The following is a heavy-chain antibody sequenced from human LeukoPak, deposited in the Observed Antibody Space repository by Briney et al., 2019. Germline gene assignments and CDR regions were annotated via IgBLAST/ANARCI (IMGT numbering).Heavy chain of an antibody. V-gene: IGHV3-53*01. J-gene: IGHJ6*02. D-gene: IGHD6-13*01. CDR3: ARAGGSSSRVPDYYGMDV. CDR1: GFSVSGNY. Sequence: GGSLRLSCAASGFSVSGNYISWVRQAPGQGLEWVSVTYGGGSTYYAASVKGRFTISRDNSKNTLFLQMNSLRAEDTAVYYCARAGGSSSRVPDYYGMDVWGQGTTVTVSS. CDR2: TYGGGST.